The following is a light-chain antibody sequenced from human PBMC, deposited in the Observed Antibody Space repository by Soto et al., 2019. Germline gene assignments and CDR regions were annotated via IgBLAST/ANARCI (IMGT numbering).Light chain of an antibody. CDR1: SGYSNSE. CDR2: VGTDGIVG. V-gene: IGLV9-49*01. Sequence: QPVLTQPPSASASLGASVTLTCILSSGYSNSEVDWYQQRPGKGPRFVMRVGTDGIVGSKGEGIPDRFSVLGSGLNRYLTIKNIQEEDEGDYHCGTDPGRGSDFVFVVFGGGTKVTVL. CDR3: GTDPGRGSDFVFVV. J-gene: IGLJ2*01.